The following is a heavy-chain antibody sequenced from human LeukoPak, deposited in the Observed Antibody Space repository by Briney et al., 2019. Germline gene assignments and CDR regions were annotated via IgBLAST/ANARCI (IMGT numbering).Heavy chain of an antibody. Sequence: ASVKVSCKAFGYTFGTSSITWVRQAPGQRLEWMGWISPNKGNTHYAQGVQGRVTMTTDTSRSTAYMELRSLRSDDTAVYYCTRVRNSNNWWGPFDIWGQGTMVTVSS. V-gene: IGHV1-18*01. J-gene: IGHJ3*02. CDR2: ISPNKGNT. CDR3: TRVRNSNNWWGPFDI. CDR1: GYTFGTSS. D-gene: IGHD1-1*01.